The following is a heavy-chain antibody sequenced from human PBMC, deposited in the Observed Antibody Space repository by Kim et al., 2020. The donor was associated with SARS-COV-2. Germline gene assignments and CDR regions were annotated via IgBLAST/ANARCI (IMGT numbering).Heavy chain of an antibody. D-gene: IGHD2-2*01. J-gene: IGHJ4*02. V-gene: IGHV4-34*01. CDR3: ARVRDIVVVPAAIGY. Sequence: PSLKSRVTISVDTSKNQFSLKLSYVTAADTAVYYCARVRDIVVVPAAIGYWGQGTLVTVSS.